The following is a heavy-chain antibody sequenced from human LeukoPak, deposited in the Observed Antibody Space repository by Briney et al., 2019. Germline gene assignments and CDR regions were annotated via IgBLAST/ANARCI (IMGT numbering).Heavy chain of an antibody. CDR1: GGTFSSYA. V-gene: IGHV1-69*04. D-gene: IGHD3-10*01. Sequence: ASVKVSCKASGGTFSSYAISWVRQAPGQGLEWMGRIIPILGIANYAQKFQGRVTITADKSTSTAYMELSSLRSEDTAVYYCARAPTGPGTPLDYWGQGTLVTVSS. CDR3: ARAPTGPGTPLDY. J-gene: IGHJ4*02. CDR2: IIPILGIA.